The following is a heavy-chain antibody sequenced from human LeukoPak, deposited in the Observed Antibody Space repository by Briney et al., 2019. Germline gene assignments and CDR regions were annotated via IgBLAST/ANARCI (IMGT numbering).Heavy chain of an antibody. CDR1: GGSISSGGYY. D-gene: IGHD3-22*01. CDR3: ARDWGSGFAVSPFDI. V-gene: IGHV4-31*03. Sequence: SQTLSLTCTVSGGSISSGGYYWSWIRQHPGKGLEWIGYIYYSGSTYYNPSLKSRVTISVDTSKNQFSLKLSSVTAADTAVYYCARDWGSGFAVSPFDIWAQGTMVTVSS. CDR2: IYYSGST. J-gene: IGHJ3*02.